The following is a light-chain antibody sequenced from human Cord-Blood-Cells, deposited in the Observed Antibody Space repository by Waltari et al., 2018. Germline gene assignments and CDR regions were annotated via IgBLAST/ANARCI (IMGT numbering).Light chain of an antibody. CDR2: YDS. CDR3: QVWDSSSDHWV. J-gene: IGLJ3*02. V-gene: IGLV3-21*04. Sequence: YVLTQPPSVSVAPGKTARITCGGNNIGSKSVHWYQQKPGQAPVLVIYYDSDRPSGIAGRVSGSNAGNAATLTISRVEAGDEAEYYCQVWDSSSDHWVFGGGTKLTVL. CDR1: NIGSKS.